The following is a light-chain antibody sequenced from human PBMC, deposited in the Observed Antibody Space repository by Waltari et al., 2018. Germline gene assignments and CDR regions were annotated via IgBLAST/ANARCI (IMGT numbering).Light chain of an antibody. Sequence: DIQMTQSPSSLSASVGDRVTITCRASQGISNWLAWYQQKPGKAPKLLIYRASNLETGVPSRCSGSGSGTDFTLTISSLHPEDIATYYCQQHDNSPYSFGQGTKVEIK. CDR3: QQHDNSPYS. J-gene: IGKJ2*03. CDR1: QGISNW. V-gene: IGKV1-33*01. CDR2: RAS.